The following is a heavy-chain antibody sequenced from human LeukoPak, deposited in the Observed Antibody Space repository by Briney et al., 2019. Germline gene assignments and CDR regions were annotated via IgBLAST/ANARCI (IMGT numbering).Heavy chain of an antibody. CDR2: IYTSGST. CDR3: ATILPVNYYMDV. CDR1: GGSISSYY. J-gene: IGHJ6*03. D-gene: IGHD2-21*01. Sequence: PSETLSLTCTVSGGSISSYYWSWIRQPAGKGLEWIGRIYTSGSTNYNPSLKSRVTISVDTSKNQFTLKLSSVTAADTAVYYCATILPVNYYMDVWGKGTTVTVSS. V-gene: IGHV4-4*07.